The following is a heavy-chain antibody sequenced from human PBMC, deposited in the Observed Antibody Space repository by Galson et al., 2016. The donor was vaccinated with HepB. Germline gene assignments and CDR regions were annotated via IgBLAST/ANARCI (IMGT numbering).Heavy chain of an antibody. D-gene: IGHD6-19*01. J-gene: IGHJ3*02. CDR1: GFTFSSYS. Sequence: SLRLSCAASGFTFSSYSMNWVRQAPGKGLEWVSYISSSSTIYYADSVKGRFTISRDNAKNSLYLQMNSLRAEDTAVYYCARLGIAVAAFDIWGQGTMVTFSS. V-gene: IGHV3-48*04. CDR3: ARLGIAVAAFDI. CDR2: ISSSSTI.